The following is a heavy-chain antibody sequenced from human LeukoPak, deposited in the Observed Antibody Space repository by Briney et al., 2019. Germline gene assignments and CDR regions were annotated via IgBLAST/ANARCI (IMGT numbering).Heavy chain of an antibody. CDR1: GGSISSYY. Sequence: SETLSLTCTVSGGSISSYYWSWIRQPPGKGLEWIGYIYYSGSTNYNPSLKSRVTISVDTSKNQFSLKLSSVTAADTAVYYCARDRGVTDIEFDYWGQGTLVTVSS. CDR2: IYYSGST. V-gene: IGHV4-59*01. CDR3: ARDRGVTDIEFDY. J-gene: IGHJ4*02. D-gene: IGHD2-21*02.